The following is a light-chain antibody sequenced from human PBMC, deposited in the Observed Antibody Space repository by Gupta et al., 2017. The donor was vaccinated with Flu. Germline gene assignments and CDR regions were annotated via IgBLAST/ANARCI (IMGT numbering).Light chain of an antibody. CDR1: QNIRNY. V-gene: IGKV1-39*01. CDR3: QQSYSIPIT. J-gene: IGKJ5*01. Sequence: DIQMTQSPSSLSASVGDSVSITCRSSQNIRNYLNWYQQRPGNAPKSLIYAASSLQIGVPSRFSGSRSGTDFTLTITNIQPEDFVTYYCQQSYSIPITFGQGTRLDI. CDR2: AAS.